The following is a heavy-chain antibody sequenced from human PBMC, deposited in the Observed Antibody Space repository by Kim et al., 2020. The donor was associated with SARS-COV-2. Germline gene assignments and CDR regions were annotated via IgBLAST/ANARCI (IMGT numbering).Heavy chain of an antibody. CDR3: ARDYRPTGYGDYAWFDP. CDR1: GGSISSYY. Sequence: SETLSLTCTVSGGSISSYYWSWIRQPPGKGLEWIGYIYYSGSTNYNPSLKSRVTISVDTSKNQFSLKLSSVTAADTAVYYCARDYRPTGYGDYAWFDPWGQGTLVTVSS. V-gene: IGHV4-59*01. CDR2: IYYSGST. J-gene: IGHJ5*02. D-gene: IGHD4-17*01.